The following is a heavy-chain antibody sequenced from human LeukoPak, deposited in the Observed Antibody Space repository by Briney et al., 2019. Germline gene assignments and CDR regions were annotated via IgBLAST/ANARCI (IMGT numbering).Heavy chain of an antibody. CDR2: INHDGSEK. D-gene: IGHD3-16*01. CDR1: GFAFNNSW. Sequence: GGSLRLSCTASGFAFNNSWMPWVRQAPGKGLEWVANINHDGSEKYYVDSMKGRFTISRDNVKNSLYLQVNSLRAEDTAVYYGESDSGHGGIFDYWGQGTLVTVSS. V-gene: IGHV3-7*01. J-gene: IGHJ4*02. CDR3: ESDSGHGGIFDY.